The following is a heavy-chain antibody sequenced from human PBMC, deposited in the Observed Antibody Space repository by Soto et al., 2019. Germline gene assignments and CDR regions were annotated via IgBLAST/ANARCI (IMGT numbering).Heavy chain of an antibody. CDR1: GGSITGHY. D-gene: IGHD3-9*01. Sequence: PSETLSLTCTVSGGSITGHYWSWIRQSPGKGLEWIGYSHYSGNTNYNPSLKRRVTMSVDTSKNQFSLKLSSVTATDTAVYYCAKYDLLPGTHDVFDIWGQGTMVTVSS. CDR2: SHYSGNT. V-gene: IGHV4-59*08. CDR3: AKYDLLPGTHDVFDI. J-gene: IGHJ3*02.